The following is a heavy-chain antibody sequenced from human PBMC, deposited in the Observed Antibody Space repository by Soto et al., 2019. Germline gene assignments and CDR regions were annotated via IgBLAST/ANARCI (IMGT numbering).Heavy chain of an antibody. V-gene: IGHV3-33*01. CDR1: EFTFSNYG. Sequence: QVQLVESGGGVVQPGRSLRLSCEASEFTFSNYGMHWVRQAPGKGLEWVAGIWDAGSSRYYADSVKGRFTISRNNSKNTLFLQMNNLRAEDTVVYYCARADIVAAIGGAVDCWGQGTLVTVSS. CDR2: IWDAGSSR. CDR3: ARADIVAAIGGAVDC. D-gene: IGHD5-12*01. J-gene: IGHJ4*02.